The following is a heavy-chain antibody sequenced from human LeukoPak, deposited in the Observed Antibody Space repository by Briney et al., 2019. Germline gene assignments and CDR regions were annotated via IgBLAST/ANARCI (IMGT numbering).Heavy chain of an antibody. D-gene: IGHD3-9*01. CDR3: ARGMDYDVLAGPPDY. V-gene: IGHV3-30*04. Sequence: GRSLRLSCAASGFTFSSYAMHWVRQAPDKGLEWVALISYDGSNKEYADSVKGRFTISRVNSKNSLYLQINSLRGDDTAVYYCARGMDYDVLAGPPDYWGQGTLVTVSS. J-gene: IGHJ4*02. CDR2: ISYDGSNK. CDR1: GFTFSSYA.